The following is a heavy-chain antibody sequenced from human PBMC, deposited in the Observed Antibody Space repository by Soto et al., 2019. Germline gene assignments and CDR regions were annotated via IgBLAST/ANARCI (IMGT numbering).Heavy chain of an antibody. V-gene: IGHV3-21*01. D-gene: IGHD3-3*01. CDR1: GFTFSSYS. Sequence: LRLSCAASGFTFSSYSMNWVRQAPGKGLEWVSSISSSSSYIYYADSVKGRFTISRDNAKNSLYLQMNSLRAEDTAVYYCARDDFWSGYLFDYWGQGTLVTVSS. CDR2: ISSSSSYI. J-gene: IGHJ4*02. CDR3: ARDDFWSGYLFDY.